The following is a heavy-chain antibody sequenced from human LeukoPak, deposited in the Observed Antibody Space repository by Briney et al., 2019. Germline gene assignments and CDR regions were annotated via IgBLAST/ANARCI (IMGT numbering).Heavy chain of an antibody. Sequence: GGSLRLSCAASGFTFSNYWMHWVRQAPGKGLVWVSRINSDGINTSYADSVKGRFTISRDNSKNTLYLQMNSLRAEDTAVYYCTKDIQHSYYYYYYMDVWGKGTTVTVSS. J-gene: IGHJ6*03. V-gene: IGHV3-74*01. CDR1: GFTFSNYW. CDR3: TKDIQHSYYYYYYMDV. CDR2: INSDGINT. D-gene: IGHD2-2*01.